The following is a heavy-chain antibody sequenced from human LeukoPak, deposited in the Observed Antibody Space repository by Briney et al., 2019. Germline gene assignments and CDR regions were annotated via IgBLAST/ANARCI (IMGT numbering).Heavy chain of an antibody. CDR2: FNPEDGET. CDR1: GYTLTELS. Sequence: ASVKVSCKVSGYTLTELSMHWVRQAPGKGLEWMRGFNPEDGETIYAQKFQGRVTMTEDTSADTAYMELSSLRSEDTAVYYCATWVGTTLIFDYWGQGTLVTVSS. D-gene: IGHD2-21*02. J-gene: IGHJ4*02. CDR3: ATWVGTTLIFDY. V-gene: IGHV1-24*01.